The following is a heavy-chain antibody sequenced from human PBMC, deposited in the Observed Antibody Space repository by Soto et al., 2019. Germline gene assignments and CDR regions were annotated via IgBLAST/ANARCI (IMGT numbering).Heavy chain of an antibody. Sequence: PSETLSLTCAVYGGSFSGYYWSWIRQPPGKGLEWIGEINHSGSTNYNPSLKSRVTVSVDTSKNQFSLKLSSVTAADTAVYYCARYGSGTDTYYDFWMFWFDPWGQGTLVTVSS. CDR3: ARYGSGTDTYYDFWMFWFDP. V-gene: IGHV4-34*01. D-gene: IGHD3-3*01. J-gene: IGHJ5*02. CDR1: GGSFSGYY. CDR2: INHSGST.